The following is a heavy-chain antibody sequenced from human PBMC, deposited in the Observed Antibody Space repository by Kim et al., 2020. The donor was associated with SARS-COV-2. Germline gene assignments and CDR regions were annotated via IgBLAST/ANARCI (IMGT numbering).Heavy chain of an antibody. J-gene: IGHJ3*02. CDR3: ARGGRWELLYAFDI. CDR1: GGSFSGYY. CDR2: INHSGST. Sequence: SETLSLTCAVYGGSFSGYYWSWIRQPPGKGLEWIGEINHSGSTNYNPSLKSRVTISVDTSKNQFSLKLSSVTAADTAVYYCARGGRWELLYAFDIWGQGT. V-gene: IGHV4-34*01. D-gene: IGHD1-26*01.